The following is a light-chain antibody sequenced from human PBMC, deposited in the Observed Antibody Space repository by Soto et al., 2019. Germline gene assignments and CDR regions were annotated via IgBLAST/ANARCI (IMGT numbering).Light chain of an antibody. Sequence: QSALTQPASVSGSPGQSITISCTGTSSDVGGYNYVFWYQQYPGKAPKLLISDVTIRPSGVSHRFSGSKSGNTASLTISGLRAEAEADYYCSSFARSSPSLVGSGTKVTVL. J-gene: IGLJ1*01. CDR2: DVT. V-gene: IGLV2-14*01. CDR3: SSFARSSPSL. CDR1: SSDVGGYNY.